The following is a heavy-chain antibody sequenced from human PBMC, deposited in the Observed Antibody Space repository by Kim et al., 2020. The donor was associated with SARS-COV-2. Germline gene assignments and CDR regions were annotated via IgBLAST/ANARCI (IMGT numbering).Heavy chain of an antibody. D-gene: IGHD3-22*01. V-gene: IGHV3-7*01. Sequence: GGSLRLSCAASGFTISNYWMSWVRQAPGKGLEWVAIIKDDGRAKYYVDSVKGRFTISRDNAKNSLFLQMTSLRGEDTALYYCARDSPRAPRGYDSSDYWGQGTLVTVSS. J-gene: IGHJ4*02. CDR2: IKDDGRAK. CDR1: GFTISNYW. CDR3: ARDSPRAPRGYDSSDY.